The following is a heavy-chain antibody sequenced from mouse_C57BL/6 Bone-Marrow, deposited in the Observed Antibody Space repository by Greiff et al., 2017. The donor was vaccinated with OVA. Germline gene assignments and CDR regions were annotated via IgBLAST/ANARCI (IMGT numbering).Heavy chain of an antibody. CDR3: TTDDYDGYYFDY. V-gene: IGHV14-4*01. CDR1: GFNIKDDY. D-gene: IGHD2-4*01. J-gene: IGHJ2*01. CDR2: IDPENGDT. Sequence: EVKVEESGAELVRPGASVKLSCTASGFNIKDDYMHWVKQRPEQGLEWIGWIDPENGDTEYASKFQGKATITADTSSNTAYLQLSSLTSEDTAVYYCTTDDYDGYYFDYWGQGTTLTVSS.